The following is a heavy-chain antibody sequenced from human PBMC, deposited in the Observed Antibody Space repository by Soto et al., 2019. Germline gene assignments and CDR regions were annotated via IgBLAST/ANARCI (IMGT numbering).Heavy chain of an antibody. D-gene: IGHD6-19*01. CDR2: IYYSGST. CDR1: GGSISSYY. CDR3: ARVRYSSGYYFDY. J-gene: IGHJ4*02. V-gene: IGHV4-59*12. Sequence: QVQLQESGPGLVKPSETLSLTCTVSGGSISSYYWSWIRQPPGKGLEWIGYIYYSGSTNYNPSLKSRVTISVDTSKNQFSLKLSSVTAADTAVYYCARVRYSSGYYFDYWGQGTLVTVSS.